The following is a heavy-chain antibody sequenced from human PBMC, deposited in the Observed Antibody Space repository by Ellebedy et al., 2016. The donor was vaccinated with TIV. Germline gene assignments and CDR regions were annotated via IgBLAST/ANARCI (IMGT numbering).Heavy chain of an antibody. V-gene: IGHV4-59*08. CDR2: IYHGGTT. J-gene: IGHJ6*02. Sequence: GSLRLSCTVSGASISSYYWSWIRQPPGKGLEWVGHIYHGGTTRYNPSLKSRVTISVDTSKNQFSLRLSSVTATDSGVYYCVRGCSVSCYYYWALDVWGQGTTVTVSS. CDR1: GASISSYY. CDR3: VRGCSVSCYYYWALDV. D-gene: IGHD2-15*01.